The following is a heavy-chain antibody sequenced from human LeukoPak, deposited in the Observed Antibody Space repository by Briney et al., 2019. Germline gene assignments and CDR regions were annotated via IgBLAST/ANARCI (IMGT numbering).Heavy chain of an antibody. D-gene: IGHD6-19*01. J-gene: IGHJ4*02. CDR3: ARHQWLGPFDY. CDR1: GRYLSSISHL. V-gene: IGHV4-39*01. Sequence: PEPLSLPRTLFGRYLSSISHLWGWIRQPPGEGLEWIGSIYFSGNTYYSPSSSSRVTISVDPSTNQSSLKLSSVTAADTAVYYCARHQWLGPFDYWGQGTLVTVSS. CDR2: IYFSGNT.